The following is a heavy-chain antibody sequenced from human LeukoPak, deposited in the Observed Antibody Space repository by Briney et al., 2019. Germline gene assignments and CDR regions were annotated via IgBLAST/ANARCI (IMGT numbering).Heavy chain of an antibody. D-gene: IGHD3-9*01. CDR1: GFSLSTSGMR. V-gene: IGHV2-70*04. Sequence: SGPALVKPTQTLTLTCTFSGFSLSTSGMRVRWIRQPPGKALEWLARIVWDDDKLYTTSLKTRLTISKDTSKNQVVLTMTNMDPVDTATYYCARIYSDRGMDVWGKGTTVTVSS. CDR2: IVWDDDK. J-gene: IGHJ6*04. CDR3: ARIYSDRGMDV.